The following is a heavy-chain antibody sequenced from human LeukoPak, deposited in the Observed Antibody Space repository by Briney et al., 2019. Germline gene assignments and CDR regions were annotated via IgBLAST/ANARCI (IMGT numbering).Heavy chain of an antibody. D-gene: IGHD4-11*01. Sequence: SVKVSCKASGGTFSSYAISWVRQAPGQGLEWMGGIIPIFGTANYAQKFQGRVTITTDESTSTAYMELSSLRSEDTAVYYCARYARPMTTVIAWFDPWGQGTLVTVSS. CDR2: IIPIFGTA. V-gene: IGHV1-69*05. J-gene: IGHJ5*02. CDR3: ARYARPMTTVIAWFDP. CDR1: GGTFSSYA.